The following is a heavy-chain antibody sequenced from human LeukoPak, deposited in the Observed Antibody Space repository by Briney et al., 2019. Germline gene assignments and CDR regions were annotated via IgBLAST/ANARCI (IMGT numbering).Heavy chain of an antibody. D-gene: IGHD6-13*01. V-gene: IGHV3-23*01. Sequence: GGSLRLSCAASGFTFSSYGMIWVRQAPGRGLDWVSTISGYGCSTYYADSVRGRFTISRDNSKNTLYLQMNSLRAEDTAVYYCAGNGIAAAHWGQGTLVTVSS. CDR3: AGNGIAAAH. CDR1: GFTFSSYG. CDR2: ISGYGCST. J-gene: IGHJ4*02.